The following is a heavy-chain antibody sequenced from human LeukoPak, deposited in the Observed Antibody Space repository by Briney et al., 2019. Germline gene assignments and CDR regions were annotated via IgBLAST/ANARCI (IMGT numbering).Heavy chain of an antibody. Sequence: SETLSLTCAVYGGSFSGYYWSWIRQPPGKGLEWIGEINHSGSTNYNPSLKSRVTISVDTSKNQFSLNLSSVTAADTAVYYCATGDRTPLDYRGQGTLVTVSS. CDR1: GGSFSGYY. D-gene: IGHD3-16*01. V-gene: IGHV4-34*01. CDR2: INHSGST. CDR3: ATGDRTPLDY. J-gene: IGHJ4*02.